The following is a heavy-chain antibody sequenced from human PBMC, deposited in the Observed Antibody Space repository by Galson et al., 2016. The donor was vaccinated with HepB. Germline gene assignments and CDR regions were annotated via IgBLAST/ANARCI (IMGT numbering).Heavy chain of an antibody. CDR1: GFPFSIYP. J-gene: IGHJ4*02. CDR2: ISATGGQT. CDR3: AKDHPSSGWPAFDH. D-gene: IGHD3-22*01. V-gene: IGHV3-23*01. Sequence: SLRLSCAASGFPFSIYPMNWVRQAPGKGLEWVSGISATGGQTDYQDSVKGRFTISRDNSKNTLYLQMNSVRPDDTAVYFCAKDHPSSGWPAFDHWGPGTQVTVSS.